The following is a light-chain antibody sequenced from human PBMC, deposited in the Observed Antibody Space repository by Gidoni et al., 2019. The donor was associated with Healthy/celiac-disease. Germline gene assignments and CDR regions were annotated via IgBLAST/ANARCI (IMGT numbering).Light chain of an antibody. J-gene: IGKJ5*01. Sequence: DIVMTQPPYSLALSLGERATINCKSSQSVLYSSNNKNYLAWYQQKPGQPPKLLIFWASTRESGFPHRFSCSWSGTDFALTISSLQAEDVAVYYCQQYYSTPSITFGQGTRLEIK. CDR3: QQYYSTPSIT. CDR1: QSVLYSSNNKNY. CDR2: WAS. V-gene: IGKV4-1*01.